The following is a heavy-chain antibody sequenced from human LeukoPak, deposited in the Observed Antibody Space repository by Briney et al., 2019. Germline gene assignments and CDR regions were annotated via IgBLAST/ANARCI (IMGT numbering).Heavy chain of an antibody. CDR1: GGSISSYY. Sequence: PSETLSLTCTVSGGSISSYYWSWIRQPPGKGLEWIGYIYYSGSTNYNPSLKSRVTISVDTSKNQFSLKLSSVTAADTAVYYCARVVWSGYSFDAFDIWGQGTMVTVSS. CDR3: ARVVWSGYSFDAFDI. J-gene: IGHJ3*02. D-gene: IGHD3-3*01. CDR2: IYYSGST. V-gene: IGHV4-59*08.